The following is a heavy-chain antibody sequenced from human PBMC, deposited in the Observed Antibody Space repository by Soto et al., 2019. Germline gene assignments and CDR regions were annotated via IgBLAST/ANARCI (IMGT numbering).Heavy chain of an antibody. J-gene: IGHJ4*02. CDR1: GFTLSNYA. V-gene: IGHV3-23*01. CDR2: ISGSGDTT. CDR3: TGGPSDESRSGFDH. D-gene: IGHD6-25*01. Sequence: GGSLRLSCAASGFTLSNYAMTWVRQAPGKGLECVSSISGSGDTTDYADPVKGRFTISRDNSKNTLYLQMNSLRVEDTAVYFCTGGPSDESRSGFDHWGQGALVTVSS.